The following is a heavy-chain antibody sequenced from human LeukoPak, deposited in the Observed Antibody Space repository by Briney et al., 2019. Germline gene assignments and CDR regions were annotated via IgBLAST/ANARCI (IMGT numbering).Heavy chain of an antibody. Sequence: SVKVSCKASGGIFSNFAFNWVRQAPGQGLEWMGRIIPILNIANYAQKFQGRVTITADKSTSTAYMELSSLISEDTAVYYCAKEDHLRGAPYGTVDYWGRGTLVTVSS. D-gene: IGHD3-10*01. CDR2: IIPILNIA. CDR3: AKEDHLRGAPYGTVDY. CDR1: GGIFSNFA. V-gene: IGHV1-69*04. J-gene: IGHJ4*02.